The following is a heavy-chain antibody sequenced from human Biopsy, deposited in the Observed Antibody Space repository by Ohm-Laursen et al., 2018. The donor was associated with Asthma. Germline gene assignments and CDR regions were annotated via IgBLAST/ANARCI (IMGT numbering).Heavy chain of an antibody. CDR3: ARGDSSGWSHYYFDY. D-gene: IGHD6-19*01. Sequence: GSLRLSCAATGFTFSSYGMHWVRQAPGKGLEWVSVIYSGGTSDTADSVRGRFTISRDFYKNTLYLQMDSLRAEGTAVYYCARGDSSGWSHYYFDYWGQGTLVTVSS. CDR2: IYSGGTS. CDR1: GFTFSSYG. J-gene: IGHJ4*02. V-gene: IGHV3-53*01.